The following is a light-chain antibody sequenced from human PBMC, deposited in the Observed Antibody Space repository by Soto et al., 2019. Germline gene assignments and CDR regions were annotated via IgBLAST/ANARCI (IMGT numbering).Light chain of an antibody. CDR2: GAG. CDR3: QQYNNWPRT. CDR1: QSVSSN. Sequence: ELVMTQSPATVSVSPGERVTLSCRASQSVSSNLAWYQQKPGQAPRLLIYGAGTRATGIPARFSGSGSGTEFTLTISSLQSEDFAVYYCQQYNNWPRTFGQGTKVDIK. V-gene: IGKV3-15*01. J-gene: IGKJ1*01.